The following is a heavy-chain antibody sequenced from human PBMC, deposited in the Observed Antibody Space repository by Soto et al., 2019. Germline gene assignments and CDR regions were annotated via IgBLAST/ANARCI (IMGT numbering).Heavy chain of an antibody. CDR3: ARGQHYCSGGSCYGRHFDY. Sequence: GASVKVSCKASGYTFTSYDINWVRQATGQGLEWMGWMNPNSGNTGYAQKFQGRVTMTRNTSISTAYMELSSLRSEDTAVYYCARGQHYCSGGSCYGRHFDYWGQGTLVTAPQ. D-gene: IGHD2-15*01. J-gene: IGHJ4*02. V-gene: IGHV1-8*01. CDR2: MNPNSGNT. CDR1: GYTFTSYD.